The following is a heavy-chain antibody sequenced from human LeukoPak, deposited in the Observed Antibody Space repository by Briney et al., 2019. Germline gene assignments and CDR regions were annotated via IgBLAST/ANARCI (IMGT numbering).Heavy chain of an antibody. V-gene: IGHV1-2*02. CDR3: ARVIDFTIFSDY. J-gene: IGHJ4*02. Sequence: ASVKVSCKASGYTFTGYYVHWVRQAPGQGLEWMGWINPNSGGTNYAQKFQGRVTMTRDTSISTAYMELSSLRSDDTAVYYCARVIDFTIFSDYWGQGTLVTVSS. CDR2: INPNSGGT. D-gene: IGHD3-9*01. CDR1: GYTFTGYY.